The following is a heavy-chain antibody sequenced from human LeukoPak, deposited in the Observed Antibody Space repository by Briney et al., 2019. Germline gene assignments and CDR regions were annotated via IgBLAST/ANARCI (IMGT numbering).Heavy chain of an antibody. J-gene: IGHJ5*02. D-gene: IGHD2-2*01. CDR1: GYTFTGYY. Sequence: GASVKGSCKASGYTFTGYYMHWVRQAPGQGLEWMGWINPNSGNTGYAQKFQGRVTMTTNTPISTAYMELSSLRSEDTAIYYCARGYSINCSSTSCNHYLNWFDPWGQGTLVTVSS. CDR3: ARGYSINCSSTSCNHYLNWFDP. V-gene: IGHV1-8*02. CDR2: INPNSGNT.